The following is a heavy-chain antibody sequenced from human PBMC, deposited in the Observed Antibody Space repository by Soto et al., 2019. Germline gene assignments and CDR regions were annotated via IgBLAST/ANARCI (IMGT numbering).Heavy chain of an antibody. J-gene: IGHJ4*02. V-gene: IGHV1-46*03. Sequence: ASVKVSCKASGYTFTSYYMHWVRQAPGQGLEWMGIINPSGGSTSYAQKFQGRVTMTRDTSTSTVYMELSSLRSEDTAVYYCAREREKEAFSGVVTLVDYWGQGNLVTVSS. CDR1: GYTFTSYY. CDR3: AREREKEAFSGVVTLVDY. D-gene: IGHD3-3*01. CDR2: INPSGGST.